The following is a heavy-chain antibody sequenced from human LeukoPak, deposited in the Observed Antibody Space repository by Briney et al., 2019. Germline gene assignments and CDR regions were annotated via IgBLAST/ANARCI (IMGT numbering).Heavy chain of an antibody. Sequence: PGGSLRLSCAASGFTFSSYWMSWVRQAPGRGLEWVANIKQDGSEKYYVDSVKGRSTISRDNAKNSLYLQMNSLRAEDTAVYYCARDFRITYYYGSGSYYLDYWGQGTLVTVSS. CDR2: IKQDGSEK. CDR1: GFTFSSYW. J-gene: IGHJ4*02. D-gene: IGHD3-10*01. CDR3: ARDFRITYYYGSGSYYLDY. V-gene: IGHV3-7*01.